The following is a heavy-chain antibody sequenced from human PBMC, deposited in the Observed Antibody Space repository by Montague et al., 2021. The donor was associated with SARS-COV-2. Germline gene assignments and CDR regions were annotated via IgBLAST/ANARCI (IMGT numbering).Heavy chain of an antibody. V-gene: IGHV3-21*01. Sequence: SRRLSCAASGFSFSAYSFNWVRQAPGEGLEWVSSISSSGDNKYYADSVRGRFTISRDNAKESLPVQMNSLRADDTALYYCVRGDPLLNDYGDYGATHYYGMDVWGQGTTVTVSS. D-gene: IGHD4-17*01. CDR2: ISSSGDNK. J-gene: IGHJ6*02. CDR1: GFSFSAYS. CDR3: VRGDPLLNDYGDYGATHYYGMDV.